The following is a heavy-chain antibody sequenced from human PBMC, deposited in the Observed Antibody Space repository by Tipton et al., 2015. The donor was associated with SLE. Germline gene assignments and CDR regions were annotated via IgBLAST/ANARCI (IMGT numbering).Heavy chain of an antibody. J-gene: IGHJ6*04. Sequence: SLRLSCAASGLTFSSYAMSWVRQAPGKGLEWVSVIYSGGSSTYYADSVKGRFTISRDNSKNTLYLQMNSLRAEDTAVYYCATLGSSSGMDVWGKGTTVTVSS. CDR3: ATLGSSSGMDV. D-gene: IGHD6-13*01. CDR1: GLTFSSYA. CDR2: IYSGGSST. V-gene: IGHV3-23*03.